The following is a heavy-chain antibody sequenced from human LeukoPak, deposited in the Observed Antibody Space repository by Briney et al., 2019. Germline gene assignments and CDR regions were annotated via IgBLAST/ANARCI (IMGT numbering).Heavy chain of an antibody. V-gene: IGHV3-30-3*01. CDR3: ATAMWASDSSIDF. Sequence: PGTSLRLSCAASGFTFSSYSMHWVRQAPGKGLEWVAVISYNGGDTHYADSVKGRFTISRDNAKNSLYLQMNSLRAEDTAVYYCATAMWASDSSIDFWGQGTLVTVSS. D-gene: IGHD3-22*01. CDR2: ISYNGGDT. J-gene: IGHJ4*02. CDR1: GFTFSSYS.